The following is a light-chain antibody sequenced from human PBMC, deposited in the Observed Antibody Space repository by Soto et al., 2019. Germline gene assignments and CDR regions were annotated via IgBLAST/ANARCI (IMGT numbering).Light chain of an antibody. J-gene: IGLJ1*01. V-gene: IGLV2-14*01. Sequence: QSALTLPASVSGSPGQSFAISCTGTSSDVGAYNYMSWYQQHPGKAPKLLLSEVSNRPSGVSDRFSGSKSGNTASLTISGLQAEDEADYYCSSLTTSFTYVFGTGTKVTVL. CDR1: SSDVGAYNY. CDR3: SSLTTSFTYV. CDR2: EVS.